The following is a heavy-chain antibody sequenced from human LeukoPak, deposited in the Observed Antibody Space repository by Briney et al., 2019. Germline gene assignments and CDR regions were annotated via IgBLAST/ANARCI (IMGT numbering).Heavy chain of an antibody. CDR1: GFTFSSYA. J-gene: IGHJ4*02. CDR3: AKPLKPAVAAFDY. V-gene: IGHV3-23*01. Sequence: GASLRLSCAASGFTFSSYAMSWVRQAPGKGLEWVSTISASGGSTYYADSVKGRFTISRDNSKNTLYLQMNSLRAEDTAVYYCAKPLKPAVAAFDYWGQGTLVTVSS. D-gene: IGHD6-19*01. CDR2: ISASGGST.